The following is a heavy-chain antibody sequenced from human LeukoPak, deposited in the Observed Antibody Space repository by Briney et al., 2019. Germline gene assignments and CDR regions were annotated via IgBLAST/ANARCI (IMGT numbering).Heavy chain of an antibody. J-gene: IGHJ5*02. Sequence: SETLSLTCTVSGGSISGYYWSWIRQPPGKGLEWIGYTYPRGTNKYNPSLKSRVAISADTSKNRFSLTLTSVIAADTAVYYCARHLDDYDIPNWFDPWGQEALVTVSS. CDR2: TYPRGTN. V-gene: IGHV4-4*09. CDR3: ARHLDDYDIPNWFDP. CDR1: GGSISGYY. D-gene: IGHD3-22*01.